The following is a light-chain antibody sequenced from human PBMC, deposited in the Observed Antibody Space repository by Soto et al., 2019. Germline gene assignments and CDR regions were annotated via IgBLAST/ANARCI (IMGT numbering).Light chain of an antibody. V-gene: IGKV3-11*01. Sequence: IVLTQSPATLSVSPGERVILSCRASQSVDISLAWYQQKPGQAPRLLIYGASTRATDMPGTFSGSGSGTDFTLTISSLEPDDFAVYYCQQRTDWPGISFGQGTRLEIK. CDR3: QQRTDWPGIS. J-gene: IGKJ5*01. CDR2: GAS. CDR1: QSVDIS.